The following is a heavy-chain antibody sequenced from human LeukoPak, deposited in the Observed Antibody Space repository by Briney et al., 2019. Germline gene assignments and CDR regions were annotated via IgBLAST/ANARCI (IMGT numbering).Heavy chain of an antibody. CDR1: GVTFSTYS. CDR2: ISSSSRTI. Sequence: PGGSLRLSCAASGVTFSTYSMTWVRQAPGKGLEWGSYISSSSRTIYYADSVKGRVTISRENSKKTLYLQMNRLRDEDTAVYYCAKDHYYDSSGYLYYCDYWGQGTLVTVSS. CDR3: AKDHYYDSSGYLYYCDY. J-gene: IGHJ4*02. V-gene: IGHV3-48*02. D-gene: IGHD3-22*01.